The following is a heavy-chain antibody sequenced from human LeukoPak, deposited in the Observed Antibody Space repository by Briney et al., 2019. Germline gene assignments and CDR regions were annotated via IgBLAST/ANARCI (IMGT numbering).Heavy chain of an antibody. CDR3: ARDRSQEFDP. Sequence: PGGSLRLSCAASGFTFSSYGMHWVRQAPGRGLEWVTFISSDGTNKDYADSVKGRFTISRDNSKNTLYLQMNRLKDDDTAVYYCARDRSQEFDPWGQGTLVTVSS. D-gene: IGHD3-10*01. CDR1: GFTFSSYG. CDR2: ISSDGTNK. J-gene: IGHJ5*02. V-gene: IGHV3-30*19.